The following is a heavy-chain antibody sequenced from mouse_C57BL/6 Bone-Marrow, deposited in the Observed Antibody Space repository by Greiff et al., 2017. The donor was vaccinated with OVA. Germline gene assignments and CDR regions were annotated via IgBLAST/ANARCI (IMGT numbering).Heavy chain of an antibody. J-gene: IGHJ3*01. V-gene: IGHV5-2*01. CDR3: ARHTTVVFAY. Sequence: EVQGVESEGGLVQPGESLKLSCESNEYEFPSHDMSWVRKTPEKRLELVAAINSDGGSTYYPDTMARRSNISIDTTSKTLYLQMSSLRSEDTALYYCARHTTVVFAYWGQGTLVTVSA. CDR2: INSDGGST. CDR1: EYEFPSHD. D-gene: IGHD1-1*01.